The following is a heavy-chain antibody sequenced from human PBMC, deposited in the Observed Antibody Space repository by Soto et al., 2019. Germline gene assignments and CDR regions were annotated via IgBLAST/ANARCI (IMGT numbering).Heavy chain of an antibody. D-gene: IGHD3-22*01. CDR1: GFSISAYS. CDR2: ISSGSTSI. CDR3: ATCLPPAPCKWFYALAV. Sequence: EVQLVESGGGLVNPGGSLRLSCTASGFSISAYSLQWVRQVPGKGLEWVSYISSGSTSIYYADSVKGRFTISRENAENSLFLQVNRLRVGDTAVYFCATCLPPAPCKWFYALAVCGQGTTVSVSS. V-gene: IGHV3-48*01. J-gene: IGHJ6*02.